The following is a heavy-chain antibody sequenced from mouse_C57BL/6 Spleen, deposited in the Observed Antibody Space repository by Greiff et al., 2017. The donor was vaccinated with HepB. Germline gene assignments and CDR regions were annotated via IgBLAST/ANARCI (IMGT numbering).Heavy chain of an antibody. Sequence: QVQLQQPGAELVKPGASVKMSCKASGYTFTSYWITWVKQRPGQGLEWIGDIYPGSGSTNYNEKFKSKATLTVDTSSSTASMQLSSLTSEDSAVYYCARSGTTVVSYYFDYWGQGTTLTVSS. V-gene: IGHV1-55*01. CDR1: GYTFTSYW. CDR2: IYPGSGST. CDR3: ARSGTTVVSYYFDY. J-gene: IGHJ2*01. D-gene: IGHD1-1*01.